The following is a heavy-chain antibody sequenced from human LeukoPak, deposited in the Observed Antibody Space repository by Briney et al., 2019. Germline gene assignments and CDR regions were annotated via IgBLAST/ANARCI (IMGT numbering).Heavy chain of an antibody. D-gene: IGHD6-25*01. Sequence: PGGSLRLSCAASGFTFSTYAMHWVRQAPGKGLEWVAFIWPDGSKKYYADSVKGRFAISRENSKNTVYLQMNDLRPEDTALYFCAKISSSAESNFDYWGQGTLPTASS. CDR2: IWPDGSKK. J-gene: IGHJ4*02. V-gene: IGHV3-30*02. CDR3: AKISSSAESNFDY. CDR1: GFTFSTYA.